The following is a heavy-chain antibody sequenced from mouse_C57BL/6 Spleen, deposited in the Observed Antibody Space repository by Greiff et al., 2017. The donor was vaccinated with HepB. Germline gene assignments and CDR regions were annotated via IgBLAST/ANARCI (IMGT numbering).Heavy chain of an antibody. CDR2: INPYNGGT. CDR3: ASERNDYFDY. Sequence: VQLQQSGPVLVKPGASVKMSCKASGYTFTDYYMNWVKQSHGKSLEWIGVINPYNGGTSYNQKFKGKATLTVDKSSSTAYMGLNSLTSEDSAVYYCASERNDYFDYWGQGTTLTVSS. CDR1: GYTFTDYY. D-gene: IGHD6-1*01. V-gene: IGHV1-19*01. J-gene: IGHJ2*01.